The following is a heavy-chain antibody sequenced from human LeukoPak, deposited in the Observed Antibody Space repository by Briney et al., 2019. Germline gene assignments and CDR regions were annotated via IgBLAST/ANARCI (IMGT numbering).Heavy chain of an antibody. CDR1: GFTFSSYA. CDR3: ARDRIAAAGTPYY. Sequence: PGRSLRLSCAASGFTFSSYAMHWVRQAPGKGLEWVAVISYDGSNKYYADSVKGRFTISRDNSKNTLYLQMNSLRAEDTAVYYCARDRIAAAGTPYYWGQGTLVTVSS. V-gene: IGHV3-30-3*01. CDR2: ISYDGSNK. D-gene: IGHD6-13*01. J-gene: IGHJ4*02.